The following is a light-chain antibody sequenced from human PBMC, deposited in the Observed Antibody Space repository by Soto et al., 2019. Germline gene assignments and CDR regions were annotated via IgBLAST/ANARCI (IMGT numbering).Light chain of an antibody. CDR2: NVN. J-gene: IGLJ2*01. Sequence: QSALTQVASVSGSPGQSITISCTGTSGDVGGYDYVSWYQQHPGKAPKLMIYNVNYRPSGVSNRFSGSKSGNTASLTISGLQAEDEASYYCTSYTTTNPVVFGGGTQLTVL. V-gene: IGLV2-14*03. CDR3: TSYTTTNPVV. CDR1: SGDVGGYDY.